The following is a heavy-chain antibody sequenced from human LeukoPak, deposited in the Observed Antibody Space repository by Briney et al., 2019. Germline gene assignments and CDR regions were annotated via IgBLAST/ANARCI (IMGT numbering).Heavy chain of an antibody. CDR3: ARTYSSGAFDI. Sequence: PSGTLSLTCTVSGGSISSYYWSWIWQPPGKELEWIGYFHYSGITNYNPSLKSRVTISVDTSKNQFSLKLRFVTAADTAVYYCARTYSSGAFDIWGQGTMVTVSS. J-gene: IGHJ3*02. V-gene: IGHV4-59*08. CDR2: FHYSGIT. CDR1: GGSISSYY. D-gene: IGHD6-25*01.